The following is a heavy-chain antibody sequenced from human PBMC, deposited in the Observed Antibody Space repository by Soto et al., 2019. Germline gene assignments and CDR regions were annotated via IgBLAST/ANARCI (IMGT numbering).Heavy chain of an antibody. Sequence: GASVKVSWKASGCTFTSYGISWVRQAPGQGLEWMGWISAYNGNTNYAQKLQGRVTMTTDTSTSTAYMELRSLRSDDTAVYYCARVLHDFWSGYPGDAFDIWGQGTMVTVSS. CDR3: ARVLHDFWSGYPGDAFDI. CDR1: GCTFTSYG. J-gene: IGHJ3*02. CDR2: ISAYNGNT. D-gene: IGHD3-3*01. V-gene: IGHV1-18*01.